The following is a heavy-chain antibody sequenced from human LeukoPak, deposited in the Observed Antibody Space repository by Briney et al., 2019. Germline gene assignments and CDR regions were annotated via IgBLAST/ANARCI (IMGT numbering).Heavy chain of an antibody. CDR2: IASSGSYI. Sequence: GGSLRLSCAASGFTFSRYVMSWVRQAPGKGLEWVSSIASSGSYIYYADSVKGRFTISRDNAKNSLYLQMNSLRAEDMAVYYCARGGTSGYLDYWGQGTLVTVSS. J-gene: IGHJ4*02. CDR3: ARGGTSGYLDY. D-gene: IGHD3-22*01. V-gene: IGHV3-21*01. CDR1: GFTFSRYV.